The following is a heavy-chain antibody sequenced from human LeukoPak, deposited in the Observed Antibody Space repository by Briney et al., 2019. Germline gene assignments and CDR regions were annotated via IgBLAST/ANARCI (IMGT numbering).Heavy chain of an antibody. V-gene: IGHV1-18*01. CDR3: ARDRHYGDYVDAFDI. CDR2: ISAYNGNT. J-gene: IGHJ3*02. D-gene: IGHD4-17*01. Sequence: ASVKVSCKASGYTFTSYGISWVRQAPGQGLEWMGWISAYNGNTNYAQKLQGRVTMTTDTSTSTAYMELRSLRSDDTAVYYCARDRHYGDYVDAFDIWGQGTMVTVSS. CDR1: GYTFTSYG.